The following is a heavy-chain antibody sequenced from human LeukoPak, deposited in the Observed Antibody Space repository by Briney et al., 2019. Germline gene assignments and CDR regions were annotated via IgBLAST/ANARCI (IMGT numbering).Heavy chain of an antibody. CDR3: AKVGPPVYVDY. Sequence: PGGSLRLSCAASGFTFSSYSMNWVRQAPGKGLEWVSSITGSSSYIHYADSVKGRFTISRDNSKNTLYLQMNSLRAEDTAVYYCAKVGPPVYVDYWGQGTLVTVSA. CDR2: ITGSSSYI. D-gene: IGHD3/OR15-3a*01. V-gene: IGHV3-21*04. CDR1: GFTFSSYS. J-gene: IGHJ4*02.